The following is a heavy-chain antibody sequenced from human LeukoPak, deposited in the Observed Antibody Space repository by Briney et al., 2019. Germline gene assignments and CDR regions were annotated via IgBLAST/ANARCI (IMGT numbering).Heavy chain of an antibody. CDR1: GFTFSSYW. Sequence: GSLRLSCAASGFTFSSYWMSWVRQAPGKGLEWIGEINHSGSTNYNPSLKSRVTISVDTSKNQFSLKLSSVTAADTAVYYCARTNGYYGSGSSPWGQGTLVSVSS. CDR3: ARTNGYYGSGSSP. J-gene: IGHJ5*02. CDR2: INHSGST. V-gene: IGHV4-34*01. D-gene: IGHD3-10*01.